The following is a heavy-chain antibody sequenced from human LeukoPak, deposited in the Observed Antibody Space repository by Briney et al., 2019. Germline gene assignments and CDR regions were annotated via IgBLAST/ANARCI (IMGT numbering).Heavy chain of an antibody. V-gene: IGHV4-39*07. J-gene: IGHJ6*02. CDR3: ARDGSGSYYGMDV. CDR1: GGSVSSSSYY. D-gene: IGHD1-26*01. CDR2: LYYSGAT. Sequence: NPSETLSLTCTVSGGSVSSSSYYWGWIRQSPGKGLEWIGSLYYSGATYHNPPLKSRVAVTIDTSKNQFSLKMTSVTAADTAVYYCARDGSGSYYGMDVWGQGTTVTVSS.